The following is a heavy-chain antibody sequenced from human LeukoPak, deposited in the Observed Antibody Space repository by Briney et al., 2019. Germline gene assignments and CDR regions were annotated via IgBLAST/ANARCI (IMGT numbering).Heavy chain of an antibody. V-gene: IGHV4-59*08. J-gene: IGHJ4*02. Sequence: SETLSLTCTVSGGSISSYYWSWIRQPPGKGLEWIGYIYYSGSTNYNPSLKSRATISVDTSKNQFSLKLSSVTAADTAVYYCARHDSPTTAYYWGQGTLVTVSS. CDR3: ARHDSPTTAYY. CDR1: GGSISSYY. D-gene: IGHD3-22*01. CDR2: IYYSGST.